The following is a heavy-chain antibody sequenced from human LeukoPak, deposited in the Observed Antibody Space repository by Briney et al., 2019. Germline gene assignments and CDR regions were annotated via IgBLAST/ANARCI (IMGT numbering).Heavy chain of an antibody. Sequence: PSETLSLTCTVSGGSISSYYWSWIRQPPGKGLEWIGYIYYSGSTNYNPSLKSRVTISVDTSKNQFSLKLSSVTAADTAVYYCARSTLWRAAFDIWGQGTMVTASS. V-gene: IGHV4-59*01. CDR1: GGSISSYY. CDR2: IYYSGST. CDR3: ARSTLWRAAFDI. D-gene: IGHD2-21*01. J-gene: IGHJ3*02.